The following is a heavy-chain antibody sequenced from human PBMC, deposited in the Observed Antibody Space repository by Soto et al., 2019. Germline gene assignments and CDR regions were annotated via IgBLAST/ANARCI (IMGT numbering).Heavy chain of an antibody. CDR1: GYTFTSYD. CDR3: ARGRYCSGGSCYQNDY. D-gene: IGHD2-15*01. CDR2: MNPNSGNT. Sequence: QVQLVQSGAEVKKPGASVKVSCKASGYTFTSYDINWVRQATGQGLESMGWMNPNSGNTGYAQKFQGRVTMTRNTSISTAYMELSSLRSEDTAVYYCARGRYCSGGSCYQNDYLGQGTLVTVSS. J-gene: IGHJ4*02. V-gene: IGHV1-8*01.